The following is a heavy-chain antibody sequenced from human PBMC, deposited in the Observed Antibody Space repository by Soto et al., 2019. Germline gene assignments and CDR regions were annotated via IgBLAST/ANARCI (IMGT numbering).Heavy chain of an antibody. CDR1: GFTFSSYS. CDR3: ARDRTPTYYDILTGYLREMDV. D-gene: IGHD3-9*01. CDR2: ISSSSSYI. V-gene: IGHV3-21*01. J-gene: IGHJ6*04. Sequence: GGSLRLSCAASGFTFSSYSMNWVRQAPGKGLEWVSSISSSSSYIYYADSVKGRFTISRDNAKNSLYLQMNSLRAEDTAVYYCARDRTPTYYDILTGYLREMDVWGKGTTVTVSS.